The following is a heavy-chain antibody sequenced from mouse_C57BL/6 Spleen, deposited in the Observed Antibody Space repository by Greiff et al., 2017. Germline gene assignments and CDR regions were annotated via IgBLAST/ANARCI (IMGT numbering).Heavy chain of an antibody. D-gene: IGHD2-2*01. J-gene: IGHJ1*03. V-gene: IGHV5-4*01. CDR2: ISDGGSYT. CDR3: ARDQGGYPSYWYFDV. Sequence: EVNVVESGGGLVKPGGSLKLSCAASGFTFSSYAMSWVRQTPEKRLEWVATISDGGSYTYYPDNVKGRFTISRDNAKNNLYLQMSHLKSEDTAMYYCARDQGGYPSYWYFDVWGTGTTVTVSS. CDR1: GFTFSSYA.